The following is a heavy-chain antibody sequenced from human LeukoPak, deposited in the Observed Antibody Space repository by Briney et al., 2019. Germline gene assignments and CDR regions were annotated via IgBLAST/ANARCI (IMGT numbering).Heavy chain of an antibody. CDR2: FDPEDGET. J-gene: IGHJ5*02. CDR3: ATVGSSGYNWFDP. V-gene: IGHV1-24*01. D-gene: IGHD3-22*01. Sequence: ASVKVSCKVSGYTLTELSMHWVRQAPGKGLEWMGGFDPEDGETIYAQKFQGRVTMTEVTSTDTAYMELSSLRSEDTAVYYCATVGSSGYNWFDPWGQGTLVTVSS. CDR1: GYTLTELS.